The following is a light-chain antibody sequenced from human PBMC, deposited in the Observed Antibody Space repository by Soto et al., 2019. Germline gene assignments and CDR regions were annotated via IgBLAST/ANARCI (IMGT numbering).Light chain of an antibody. CDR1: QTISNW. Sequence: DIQMTQSPSTLSASVGYRVTISCRASQTISNWLARYQQKTGKAPKLLIYAASSLQSGVPSRFSGSGSGTDFTLTISSLQPEDFETYYCQQSYSNPITFGQGTRLEIK. J-gene: IGKJ5*01. CDR2: AAS. CDR3: QQSYSNPIT. V-gene: IGKV1-39*01.